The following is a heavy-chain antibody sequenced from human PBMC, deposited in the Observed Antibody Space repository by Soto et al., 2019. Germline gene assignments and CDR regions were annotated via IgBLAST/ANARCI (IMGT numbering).Heavy chain of an antibody. CDR1: GGSISSSSYY. J-gene: IGHJ6*02. Sequence: PSETLSLTCTVSGGSISSSSYYWGWIRQPPGKGLEWIGSIYYSGSTYYNPSLKSRVTISVDTSKNQFSLKLSSVTAADTAVYYCAGLPLAYCGGDCYAYYYYGMDVWGQGTTVTVSS. V-gene: IGHV4-39*01. CDR3: AGLPLAYCGGDCYAYYYYGMDV. D-gene: IGHD2-21*02. CDR2: IYYSGST.